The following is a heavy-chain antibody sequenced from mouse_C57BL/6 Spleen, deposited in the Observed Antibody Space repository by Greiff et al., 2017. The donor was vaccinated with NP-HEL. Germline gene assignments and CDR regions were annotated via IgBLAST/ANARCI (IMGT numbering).Heavy chain of an antibody. CDR2: IDPNSGGT. D-gene: IGHD2-13*01. CDR1: GYTFTSYW. Sequence: QVQLQQPGAELVKPGASVKLSCKASGYTFTSYWMHWVKQRPGRGLEWIGRIDPNSGGTKYNEKFKSKATLTVDKPSSTAYMQLSSLTSDDSAVYYCARMTTTDAMDYWGQGTSVTVSS. CDR3: ARMTTTDAMDY. J-gene: IGHJ4*01. V-gene: IGHV1-72*01.